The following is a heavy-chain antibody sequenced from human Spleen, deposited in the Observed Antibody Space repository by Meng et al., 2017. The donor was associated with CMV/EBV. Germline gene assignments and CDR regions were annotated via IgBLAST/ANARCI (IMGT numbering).Heavy chain of an antibody. V-gene: IGHV3-30-3*01. J-gene: IGHJ3*02. Sequence: GESLKISCAASGFTFSSYWMSWVRQAPGKGLEWMAVISYVGSYKYYGDSVKGRFTVSRDNSKRSVYLQMNSLRPEDTAVYYCATSRFHGDFTDAVNIWGQGTLVTVSS. CDR2: ISYVGSYK. D-gene: IGHD4-17*01. CDR1: GFTFSSYW. CDR3: ATSRFHGDFTDAVNI.